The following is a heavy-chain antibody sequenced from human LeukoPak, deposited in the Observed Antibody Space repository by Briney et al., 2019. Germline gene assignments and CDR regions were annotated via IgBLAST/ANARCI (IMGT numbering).Heavy chain of an antibody. CDR1: DGSITNYD. D-gene: IGHD4-17*01. V-gene: IGHV4-59*01. J-gene: IGHJ4*02. CDR3: ARGYGDFRVEGRYFHS. CDR2: VHYSGTA. Sequence: PSETLSLTCTVSDGSITNYDWSWVRRPPGKGLEFIGHVHYSGTANYNPSLRSRVTISIDTPKKHFFLKLKSVTAADTAVYYCARGYGDFRVEGRYFHSWGQGTLVTVSS.